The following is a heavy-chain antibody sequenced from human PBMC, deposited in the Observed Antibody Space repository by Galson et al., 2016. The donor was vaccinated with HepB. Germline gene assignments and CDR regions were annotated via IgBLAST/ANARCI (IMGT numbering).Heavy chain of an antibody. CDR2: IYYNGST. V-gene: IGHV4-59*01. D-gene: IGHD3-22*01. CDR3: ARSGCYYDSGGYYFEASDFDI. J-gene: IGHJ3*02. CDR1: GGPISSFY. Sequence: SETLSLTCTVSGGPISSFYWSWIRQSPGKGLEWIGYIYYNGSTKYNPSLQSRVTISVDMSKNQLSLKLTSVTAADTAVYYCARSGCYYDSGGYYFEASDFDIWGRGTRVIVSS.